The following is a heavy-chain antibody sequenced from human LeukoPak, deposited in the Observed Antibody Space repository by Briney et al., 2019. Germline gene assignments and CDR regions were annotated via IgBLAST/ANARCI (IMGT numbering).Heavy chain of an antibody. D-gene: IGHD3-3*01. CDR2: IFADGST. Sequence: SQTLSLTCSVSGGSISTGSDYWSWIRQPAGKGLEWIGRIFADGSTDYNPSLKSRVTMSVDTSKNQFSLKLSSVTAADTAVYVCVRAPQWVRSGRDLFYFDYWGQGTLVTVSS. CDR1: GGSISTGSDY. CDR3: VRAPQWVRSGRDLFYFDY. V-gene: IGHV4-61*02. J-gene: IGHJ4*02.